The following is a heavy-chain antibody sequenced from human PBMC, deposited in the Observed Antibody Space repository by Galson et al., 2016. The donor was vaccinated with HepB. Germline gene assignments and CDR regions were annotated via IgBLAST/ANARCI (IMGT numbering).Heavy chain of an antibody. Sequence: SETLSLTCTVSGASISSSSYYWSWIRQPPGKGLEWIGFVYHSGSTDYNPTLKSRVTISVDTAKSQFSLKLSSVTAADTAIYYCASRAGDSRGYDFFYYFDSWGQGTLVTVSS. CDR1: GASISSSSYY. V-gene: IGHV4-61*01. D-gene: IGHD3-22*01. CDR2: VYHSGST. CDR3: ASRAGDSRGYDFFYYFDS. J-gene: IGHJ4*02.